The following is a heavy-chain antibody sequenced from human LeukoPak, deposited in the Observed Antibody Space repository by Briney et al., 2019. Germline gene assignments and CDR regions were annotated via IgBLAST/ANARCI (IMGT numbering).Heavy chain of an antibody. D-gene: IGHD3-22*01. CDR3: AKDIYYYDSSRYFQH. J-gene: IGHJ1*01. CDR2: ISASGGST. Sequence: GGSLRLSCAASGFSFSSSSMNWVRQAPGKGLEWVSAISASGGSTYYADSVRGRFTISRDNSKNTLYLQMNSLRAEDTAVYYCAKDIYYYDSSRYFQHWGQGTLVTVSS. CDR1: GFSFSSSS. V-gene: IGHV3-23*01.